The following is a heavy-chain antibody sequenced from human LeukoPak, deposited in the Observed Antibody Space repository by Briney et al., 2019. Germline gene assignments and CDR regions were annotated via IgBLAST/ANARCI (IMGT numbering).Heavy chain of an antibody. CDR3: AKIPYYDFWSGDYYYGMDV. Sequence: GGSLRLSCAASGFTFSSYAMSWVRQAPGKGLEWVSAISGSGGSTYYADSVKGRFTISRDNSKNTLYLQMNSLRAEDTAVYYCAKIPYYDFWSGDYYYGMDVWGQGTTVTVSS. V-gene: IGHV3-23*01. CDR1: GFTFSSYA. J-gene: IGHJ6*02. D-gene: IGHD3-3*01. CDR2: ISGSGGST.